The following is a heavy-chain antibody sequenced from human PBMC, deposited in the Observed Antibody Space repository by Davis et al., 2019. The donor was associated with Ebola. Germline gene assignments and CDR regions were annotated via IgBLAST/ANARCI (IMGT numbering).Heavy chain of an antibody. Sequence: PGSPLKISCAASGFTFRNYAMHWVRQAPGKGLEWVAVVSHSERERFYADSVKGRFTISRDNSENTLYLQMSSLTVDDTAVYYCVRAVFHEVLDYWGQGTPVTVSS. J-gene: IGHJ4*02. V-gene: IGHV3-30*04. CDR3: VRAVFHEVLDY. CDR1: GFTFRNYA. CDR2: VSHSERER. D-gene: IGHD3-3*01.